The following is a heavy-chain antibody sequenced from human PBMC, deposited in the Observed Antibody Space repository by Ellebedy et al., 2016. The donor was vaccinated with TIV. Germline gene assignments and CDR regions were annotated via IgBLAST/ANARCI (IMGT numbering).Heavy chain of an antibody. Sequence: AASVKVSCKASGYTFTNYDINWVRQATGQGPEWMGWMNPNSGNIGYAQKFQGRVTMTRNTSINTVYMELSSLGSEETAVYFCARGWGSGWRRSPAQMHWFDPWGQGTLVTVSS. J-gene: IGHJ5*02. D-gene: IGHD6-19*01. V-gene: IGHV1-8*01. CDR3: ARGWGSGWRRSPAQMHWFDP. CDR1: GYTFTNYD. CDR2: MNPNSGNI.